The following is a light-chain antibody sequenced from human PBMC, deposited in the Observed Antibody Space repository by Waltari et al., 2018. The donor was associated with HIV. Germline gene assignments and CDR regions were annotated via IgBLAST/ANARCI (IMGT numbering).Light chain of an antibody. Sequence: DIQMTQSPSSLSASVGDRVTSTCRASQSISSYLNWYQQKPWKAPKVLIYAASSLQSGVPSRFSGSGSGTDFTLTISSLQPEDFATYYCQQSYSTPVTFGGGTKVEIK. CDR2: AAS. CDR1: QSISSY. V-gene: IGKV1-39*01. J-gene: IGKJ4*01. CDR3: QQSYSTPVT.